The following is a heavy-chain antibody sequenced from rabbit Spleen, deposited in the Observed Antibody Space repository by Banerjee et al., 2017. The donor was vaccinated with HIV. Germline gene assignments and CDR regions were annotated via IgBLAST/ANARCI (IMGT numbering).Heavy chain of an antibody. CDR2: METGSSGST. D-gene: IGHD1-1*01. CDR3: ARDTSSSFSSYGMDL. CDR1: GFTFSGYW. V-gene: IGHV1S45*01. J-gene: IGHJ6*01. Sequence: EQLEESGGGLVKPEGSLTLTCKASGFTFSGYWMCWVRQAPGKGPEWIGCMETGSSGSTYYASWARGRFTISKTSSTTMTLQVTSLTAADTATYFCARDTSSSFSSYGMDLWGQGTLVTVS.